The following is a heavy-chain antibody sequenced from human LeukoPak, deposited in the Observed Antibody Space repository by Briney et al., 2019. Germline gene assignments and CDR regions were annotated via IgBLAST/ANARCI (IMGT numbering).Heavy chain of an antibody. Sequence: GGSLRLSCAASGFTFSSYSMNWVRQAPGKGLEWVSYISSCSSTIYYADSVKGRFTISRDNAKNSLYLQMNSLRAEDTAVYYCARARGSYNDYWGQGTLVTVSS. CDR3: ARARGSYNDY. V-gene: IGHV3-48*01. D-gene: IGHD1-26*01. J-gene: IGHJ4*02. CDR1: GFTFSSYS. CDR2: ISSCSSTI.